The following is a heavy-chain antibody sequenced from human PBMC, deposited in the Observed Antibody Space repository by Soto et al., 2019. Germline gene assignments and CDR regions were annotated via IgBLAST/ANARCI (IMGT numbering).Heavy chain of an antibody. Sequence: QVQLVQSGAEVRKPGSSVRVSCKASGGSFNRHTISWVRQAPGQGLEWMGGIIPIFGTANHAQKFQGRVTIIAAASTSTVYMELSSLRSDDTAIYYCARGWGYDSTDYYYAYWGQGTLVIVSS. CDR2: IIPIFGTA. V-gene: IGHV1-69*01. CDR1: GGSFNRHT. J-gene: IGHJ4*02. CDR3: ARGWGYDSTDYYYAY. D-gene: IGHD3-22*01.